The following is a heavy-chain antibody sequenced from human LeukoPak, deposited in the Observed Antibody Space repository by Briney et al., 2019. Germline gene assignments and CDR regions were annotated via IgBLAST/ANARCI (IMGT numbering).Heavy chain of an antibody. CDR2: ISYDGSNK. D-gene: IGHD3-10*01. CDR3: ARDAGFGDVWFDP. CDR1: GFTFSSYA. J-gene: IGHJ5*02. V-gene: IGHV3-30*14. Sequence: GRSLRLSCAASGFTFSSYAMHWVRQAPGKGLEWVAVISYDGSNKYYADSVKGRFTISRDNSKNTLYLQMNSLRAEDTAVYYCARDAGFGDVWFDPWGQGTLVTVSS.